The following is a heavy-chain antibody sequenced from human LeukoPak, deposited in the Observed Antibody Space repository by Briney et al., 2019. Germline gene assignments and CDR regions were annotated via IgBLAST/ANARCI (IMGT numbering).Heavy chain of an antibody. V-gene: IGHV3-7*01. D-gene: IGHD2/OR15-2a*01. Sequence: PGGYLRLSCGASGFIFSRHWMSWARQAPGKGPEWVANIKQDGSERYYVGSVKGRFTISRDNAKNLLYLQMNSLRAEDTALYYCARDGGHSTDFDYWGQGTLVTVSS. CDR2: IKQDGSER. CDR3: ARDGGHSTDFDY. CDR1: GFIFSRHW. J-gene: IGHJ4*02.